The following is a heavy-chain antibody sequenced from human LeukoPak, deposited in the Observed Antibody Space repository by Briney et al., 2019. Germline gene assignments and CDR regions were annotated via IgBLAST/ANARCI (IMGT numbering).Heavy chain of an antibody. CDR3: ARDPGGYCSGGSCFLHGENAFDI. D-gene: IGHD2-15*01. CDR1: GFTFSSYG. V-gene: IGHV3-30*03. CDR2: ISYDGSNK. J-gene: IGHJ3*02. Sequence: PGGSLRLSCAASGFTFSSYGMHWVRQAPGKGLEWVAVISYDGSNKYYADSVKGRFTISRDNSKNTLYLQMNSLRAEDTAVYYCARDPGGYCSGGSCFLHGENAFDIWGQGTMVTVSS.